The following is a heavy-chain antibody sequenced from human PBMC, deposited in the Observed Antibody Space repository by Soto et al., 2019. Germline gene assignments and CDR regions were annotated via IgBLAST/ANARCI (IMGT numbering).Heavy chain of an antibody. J-gene: IGHJ4*02. Sequence: GGSLRLSCAASGFTFSSYAMSWVRQAPGKWLEWVSTVSVSGGTTYYADSVKGRFTISRDNPKNTLYLQMNSLRVEDTAAYYCAKGITLFVVAPHLAPSDYWGPGXLVTVYS. CDR3: AKGITLFVVAPHLAPSDY. CDR2: VSVSGGTT. CDR1: GFTFSSYA. V-gene: IGHV3-23*01. D-gene: IGHD3-3*01.